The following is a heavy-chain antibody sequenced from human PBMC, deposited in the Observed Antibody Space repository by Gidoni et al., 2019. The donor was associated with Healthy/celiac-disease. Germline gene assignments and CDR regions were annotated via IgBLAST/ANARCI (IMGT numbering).Heavy chain of an antibody. Sequence: EVQLLESGGGLVQPGGSLRPSCAASGLPFSSYAMSWVRQAPGKGLEWVSAISGSGGSTYYADSVKGRFTISRDNSKNTLYLQMNSLRAEDTAVYYCAKVLYSSGLFDYWGQGTLVTVSS. J-gene: IGHJ4*02. CDR3: AKVLYSSGLFDY. V-gene: IGHV3-23*01. D-gene: IGHD6-19*01. CDR2: ISGSGGST. CDR1: GLPFSSYA.